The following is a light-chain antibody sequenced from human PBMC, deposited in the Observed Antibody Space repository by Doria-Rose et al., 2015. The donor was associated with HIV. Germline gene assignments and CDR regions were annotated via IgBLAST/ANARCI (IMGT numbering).Light chain of an antibody. Sequence: TSTRRARPTVSTYLNLFQQDPGKAPKLLIYAASRLKSGVPSRFSGSGSGTEFTLTISGLQPGDFATYYCQQTYSSPPWTFGQGTKVEMK. J-gene: IGKJ1*01. CDR2: AAS. CDR3: QQTYSSPPWT. V-gene: IGKV1-39*01. CDR1: PTVSTY.